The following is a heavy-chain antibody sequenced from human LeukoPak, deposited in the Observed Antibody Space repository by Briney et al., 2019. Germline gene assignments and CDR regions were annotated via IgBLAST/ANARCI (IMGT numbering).Heavy chain of an antibody. CDR2: IYSGGTT. CDR1: GFTVSSNH. J-gene: IGHJ3*01. Sequence: GGSLRLSCAASGFTVSSNHMSWVRQAPGKGLEWVSVIYSGGTTHYAGSVKGRFTISRDNSKNTVHLQMNSLSAEDTAVYYCARVLTLSGGAFDLRGQGTMVTVSS. CDR3: ARVLTLSGGAFDL. V-gene: IGHV3-53*01. D-gene: IGHD3-16*02.